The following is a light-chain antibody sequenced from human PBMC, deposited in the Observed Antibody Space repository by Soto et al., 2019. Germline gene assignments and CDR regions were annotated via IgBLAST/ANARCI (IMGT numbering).Light chain of an antibody. Sequence: QSALTQPASVSGSPGQSIAISCTGTSSDVGGYDYVSWFQQHPGRAPKLLIYEVINRPSGVSTRVSGSKSGNTASLTISGLQAEDEADFYCTSFTSSKTWVFGGGTKPTVL. J-gene: IGLJ3*02. CDR1: SSDVGGYDY. V-gene: IGLV2-14*01. CDR3: TSFTSSKTWV. CDR2: EVI.